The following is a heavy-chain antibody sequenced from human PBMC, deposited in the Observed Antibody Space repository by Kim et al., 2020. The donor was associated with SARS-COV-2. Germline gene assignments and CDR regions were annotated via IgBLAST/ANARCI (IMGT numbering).Heavy chain of an antibody. CDR3: ARHGSWFDP. J-gene: IGHJ5*02. CDR1: GATVTTYY. Sequence: SETLSLTCTVSGATVTTYYWTWIRQSAGKGLEWIGRIYTSGNTTYNPSFKSRVTMLLDTSKNHFSLKLSSVAAADTAVYYCARHGSWFDPGGQGIVVTVSS. D-gene: IGHD3-10*01. V-gene: IGHV4-4*07. CDR2: IYTSGNT.